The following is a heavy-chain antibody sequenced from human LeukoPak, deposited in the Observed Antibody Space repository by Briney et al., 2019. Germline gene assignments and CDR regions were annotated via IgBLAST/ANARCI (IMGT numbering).Heavy chain of an antibody. Sequence: SETLSLTCTVSGGSISSYYWSWIRQPPGKGLEWIGYIYYSGSTNYNPSLKSRVTISVDTSKNQFSLKLSSVTAADTAVYYCARSMTAYYVSCDYWSQGTLVTVSS. CDR2: IYYSGST. CDR1: GGSISSYY. D-gene: IGHD3-9*01. J-gene: IGHJ4*02. CDR3: ARSMTAYYVSCDY. V-gene: IGHV4-59*08.